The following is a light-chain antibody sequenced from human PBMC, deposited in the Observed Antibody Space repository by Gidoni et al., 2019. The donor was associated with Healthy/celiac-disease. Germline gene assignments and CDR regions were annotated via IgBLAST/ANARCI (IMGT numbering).Light chain of an antibody. CDR1: QSISSW. J-gene: IGKJ3*01. CDR3: QQYNRYPT. Sequence: DIQMTQSPSTLSASVGDRVTITCRASQSISSWLAWYQQKPGKAPKLLIYDASSLESGVPSRFSGSGSGTEFTLTISSLQPDDFATYYCQQYNRYPTFGPGTKVDIK. V-gene: IGKV1-5*01. CDR2: DAS.